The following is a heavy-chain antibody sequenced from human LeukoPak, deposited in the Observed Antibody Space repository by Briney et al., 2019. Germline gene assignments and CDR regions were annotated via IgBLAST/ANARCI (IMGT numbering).Heavy chain of an antibody. D-gene: IGHD6-19*01. CDR1: GFTVSSNY. CDR2: IYSGGST. Sequence: PGGSLRLSCAASGFTVSSNYMSWARQAPGKGLEWVSVIYSGGSTYYADSVKGRFTISRDNSKNTLYLQMNSLRAEDTAVYYCARDSYSSGYDAFDIWGQGTMVTVSS. V-gene: IGHV3-53*01. J-gene: IGHJ3*02. CDR3: ARDSYSSGYDAFDI.